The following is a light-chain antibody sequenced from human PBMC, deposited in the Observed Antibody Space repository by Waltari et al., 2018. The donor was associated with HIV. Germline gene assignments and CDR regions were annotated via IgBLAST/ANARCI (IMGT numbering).Light chain of an antibody. J-gene: IGKJ1*01. CDR2: HVS. CDR1: QSINTN. CDR3: QQTNIFPRT. V-gene: IGKV1-39*01. Sequence: DIQMTQSPSSLSAYVGDRVTITCRASQSINTNLHWYQQKPGKAPYLVMYHVSTLQSGVPSRFSGSGSGTDFTLTISSLRPEDFATYYCQQTNIFPRTFGPGTKVE.